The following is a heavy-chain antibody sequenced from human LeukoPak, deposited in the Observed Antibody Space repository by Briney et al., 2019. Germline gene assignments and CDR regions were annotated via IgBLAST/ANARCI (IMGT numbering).Heavy chain of an antibody. CDR1: GGPISSQNW. D-gene: IGHD1-26*01. J-gene: IGHJ4*02. CDR2: IFHTETT. Sequence: SGTLSLTCAVSGGPISSQNWWTWVRQPPGKGPEWIGEIFHTETTNYNPSLKSRVTISLDKSKNQFSLKLSSVTAADTAVYYCARSPRGELGLFDYWGQGTLVTVSS. CDR3: ARSPRGELGLFDY. V-gene: IGHV4-4*02.